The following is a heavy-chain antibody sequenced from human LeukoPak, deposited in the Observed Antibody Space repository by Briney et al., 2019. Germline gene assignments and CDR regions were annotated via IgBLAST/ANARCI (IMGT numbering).Heavy chain of an antibody. Sequence: GASVKVSCKASGYIFTGYHIHWVRLAPGQGLEWMGWVNPNSGDTNYAQRFQGRVTMTRDTSISTAYMELSSLRSDDTAVYYCARSNYYGSQSEYWGQGTLVAVSS. J-gene: IGHJ4*02. CDR1: GYIFTGYH. D-gene: IGHD3-10*01. V-gene: IGHV1-2*02. CDR3: ARSNYYGSQSEY. CDR2: VNPNSGDT.